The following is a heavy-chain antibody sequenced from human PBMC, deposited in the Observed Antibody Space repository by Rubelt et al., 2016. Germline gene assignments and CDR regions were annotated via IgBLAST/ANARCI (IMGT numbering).Heavy chain of an antibody. V-gene: IGHV3-23*01. CDR1: GFTFGSYG. J-gene: IGHJ3*01. Sequence: SRGTLVQPGGSLRLSCAASGFTFGSYGMSWVRQAPGKGLEWVSAISSSGARTKYADSVKGRFTISRDNSKNTLYLQMNSLRAEDTAVYYCARQNPSVALDLWGQGTMVTVSS. CDR3: ARQNPSVALDL. D-gene: IGHD1-14*01. CDR2: ISSSGART.